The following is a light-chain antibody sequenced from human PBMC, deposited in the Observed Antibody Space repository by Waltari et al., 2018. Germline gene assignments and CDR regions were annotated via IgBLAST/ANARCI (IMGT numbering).Light chain of an antibody. V-gene: IGKV3-11*01. CDR2: HAV. CDR3: LQRSRWPT. CDR1: QNLNSY. J-gene: IGKJ1*01. Sequence: EIVLTQSPGTLSLSPGERATLSCRASQNLNSYLAWYQQKPGQAPRLLIYHAVNRATGIPARFSRSGSETDFTLTISSLEPEDFATYYCLQRSRWPTFGQGTKVEIK.